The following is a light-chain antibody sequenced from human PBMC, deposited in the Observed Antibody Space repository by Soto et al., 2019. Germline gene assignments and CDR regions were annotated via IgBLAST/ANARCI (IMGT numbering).Light chain of an antibody. CDR2: KAS. V-gene: IGKV1-5*03. CDR1: QSISSW. CDR3: KQYNSYSWT. Sequence: DIQMTQSPSSLSASVGDRVTITCRASQSISSWLAWYQQKPGKAPKLLIYKASTLESGVPSRFSGSGSGAEFTLTNNSLQPDDAATYYCKQYNSYSWTFGQGTKVEIK. J-gene: IGKJ1*01.